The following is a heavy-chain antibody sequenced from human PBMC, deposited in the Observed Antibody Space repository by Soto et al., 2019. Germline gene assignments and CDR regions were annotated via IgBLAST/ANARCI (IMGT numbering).Heavy chain of an antibody. D-gene: IGHD3-10*01. CDR2: IRGFSPYT. Sequence: GGSLRLSCISSGFTFRTYTMNWVRQAPGKGLEWVSGIRGFSPYTFYAESVKGRSTISRDNAKNSLYLQMNSLRAEDTAVYYCARDRGYDAHDYYYNAMDVWGQGTTVTVSS. V-gene: IGHV3-21*01. J-gene: IGHJ6*02. CDR1: GFTFRTYT. CDR3: ARDRGYDAHDYYYNAMDV.